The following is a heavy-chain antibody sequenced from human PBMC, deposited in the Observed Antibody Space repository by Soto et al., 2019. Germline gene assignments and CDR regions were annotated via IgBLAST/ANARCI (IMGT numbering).Heavy chain of an antibody. CDR2: ISYDGNHI. J-gene: IGHJ6*02. CDR3: ARGSKAGDGYNSVDYYYSGIDV. D-gene: IGHD5-12*01. CDR1: GFTFSTYG. Sequence: QVQLVESGGGVVQPVRSLRLSCAVSGFTFSTYGMHWVRQAPGKGLEWVAVISYDGNHIYYADSVKGRFTISRDKPKYMLYLQVNILRGEDKAVYYWARGSKAGDGYNSVDYYYSGIDVWGQVTTVTVS. V-gene: IGHV3-30*03.